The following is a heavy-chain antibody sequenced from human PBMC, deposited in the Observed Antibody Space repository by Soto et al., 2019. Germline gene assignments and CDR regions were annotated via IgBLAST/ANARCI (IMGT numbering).Heavy chain of an antibody. V-gene: IGHV5-51*01. Sequence: PVESLKISCNVSGYSFTSYWIGWVRQMPGKVLEWMGIIYPGDSDTRYSPSFQGQVTISADKSISTAYLQWSSLKASDTAMYYCARNLIVVVPAAMDAFDIWGQGTMVTVSS. CDR3: ARNLIVVVPAAMDAFDI. CDR2: IYPGDSDT. J-gene: IGHJ3*02. CDR1: GYSFTSYW. D-gene: IGHD2-2*01.